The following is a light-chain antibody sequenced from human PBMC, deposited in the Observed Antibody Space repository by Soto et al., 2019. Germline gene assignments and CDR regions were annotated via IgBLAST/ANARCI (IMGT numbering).Light chain of an antibody. J-gene: IGLJ3*02. CDR3: AAWDDSLSWV. V-gene: IGLV1-44*01. CDR2: SNN. Sequence: QSLLTQPPSASGTPGQRVTISCSGSSSNIGSNTVNWYQQLPGTAPKHLIFSNNQRPSGVPDRFSGSKSGTSASLAISGLQPEDEADYYCAAWDDSLSWVFGGGTQLTVL. CDR1: SSNIGSNT.